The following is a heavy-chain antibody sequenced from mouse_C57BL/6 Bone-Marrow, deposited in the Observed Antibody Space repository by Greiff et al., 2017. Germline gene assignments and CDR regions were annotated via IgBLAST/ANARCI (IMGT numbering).Heavy chain of an antibody. J-gene: IGHJ4*01. CDR3: ARCYDYDYAMDY. D-gene: IGHD2-4*01. Sequence: VQLQQPGAELVKPGASVKLSCKASGYTFTSYWMHWVKQRPGQGLEWIGMIHPNSGSTNYNEKFKSKATLTVDKSSSTAYMQLSRLTSEDSAVYYCARCYDYDYAMDYWGQGTSVTVSS. CDR2: IHPNSGST. CDR1: GYTFTSYW. V-gene: IGHV1-64*01.